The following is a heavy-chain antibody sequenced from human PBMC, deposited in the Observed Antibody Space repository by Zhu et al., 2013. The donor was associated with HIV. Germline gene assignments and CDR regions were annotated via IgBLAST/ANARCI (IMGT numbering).Heavy chain of an antibody. D-gene: IGHD7-27*01. Sequence: QVQLVQSGAEVKKPGASVKVSCKASGSTFTTYDINWVRQATGQGLEWMGWMDPNSGNTGYAQKFQGRVTMTRDTSISTAYMELSSLRSEDTAIYYCTRGPPNWGFDYWGQGTLVTVSS. V-gene: IGHV1-8*01. J-gene: IGHJ4*02. CDR1: GSTFTTYD. CDR2: MDPNSGNT. CDR3: TRGPPNWGFDY.